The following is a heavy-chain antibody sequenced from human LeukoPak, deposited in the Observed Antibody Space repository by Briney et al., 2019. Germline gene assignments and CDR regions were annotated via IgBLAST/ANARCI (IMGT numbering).Heavy chain of an antibody. D-gene: IGHD5-24*01. V-gene: IGHV1-46*01. CDR2: INPSGGST. Sequence: ASVKVSCKASGYTFTSYYMHWVRQAPGQGLEWMGIINPSGGSTSYAQKFQGRVTMTRDMSTSTVYMELSSLRSEDTAVYYCARDDGGLATTDYWGQGTLVTVSS. CDR1: GYTFTSYY. J-gene: IGHJ4*02. CDR3: ARDDGGLATTDY.